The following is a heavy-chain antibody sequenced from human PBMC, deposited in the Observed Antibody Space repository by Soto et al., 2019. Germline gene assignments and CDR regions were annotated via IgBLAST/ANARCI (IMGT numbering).Heavy chain of an antibody. J-gene: IGHJ4*02. V-gene: IGHV3-23*01. CDR2: ISGSGGST. CDR1: GFTFSSYA. D-gene: IGHD3-9*01. CDR3: AKDKGTYYDILTGYFLFDY. Sequence: GGSLRLSCAASGFTFSSYAMSWVRQAPGKGLEWVSAISGSGGSTYYADSVKGRFTISRDNSKNTLYLQMNSLRAEDTAVYYCAKDKGTYYDILTGYFLFDYWGQGTLVTVSS.